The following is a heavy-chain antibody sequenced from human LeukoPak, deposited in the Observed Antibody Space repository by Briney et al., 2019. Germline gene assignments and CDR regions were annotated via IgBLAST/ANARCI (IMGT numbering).Heavy chain of an antibody. CDR3: ARESTPLRGAFDP. CDR1: GFTFSSYG. J-gene: IGHJ5*02. Sequence: GGSLRLSCAASGFTFSSYGMHWVRQAPGKGLEWVSAISGSDGSTYYADSVKGRFTISRDNSKNTLYLQMNSLRAEDTAVYYCARESTPLRGAFDPWGPGTLVTVSS. V-gene: IGHV3-23*01. CDR2: ISGSDGST. D-gene: IGHD5-24*01.